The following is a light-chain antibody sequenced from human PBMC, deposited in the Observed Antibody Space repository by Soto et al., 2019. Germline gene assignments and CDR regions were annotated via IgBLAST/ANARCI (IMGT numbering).Light chain of an antibody. CDR1: SSDVGAYNY. CDR3: NSFTTSGTYV. J-gene: IGLJ1*01. CDR2: DVS. V-gene: IGLV2-14*01. Sequence: QSVLTQPASLSGAPGPSIAIPCPGTSSDVGAYNYVSWYQQYPGKAPKVMIFDVSNRPSGVSNRFSGSKSDNTASLTISGLQAEDEADYYCNSFTTSGTYVFGTGT.